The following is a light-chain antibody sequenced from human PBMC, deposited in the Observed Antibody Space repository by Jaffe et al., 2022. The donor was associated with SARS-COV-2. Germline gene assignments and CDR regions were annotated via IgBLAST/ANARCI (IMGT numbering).Light chain of an antibody. J-gene: IGKJ5*01. CDR1: QSVSTY. Sequence: EIVLTQSPATLSLSPGERATLSCRASQSVSTYLAWYQQKPGQAPRLLIYDASNRAPGLPARFSGSGSGTDFTLTISSPEPEDSAVYYCQQRSDWPSITFGQGTRLEIK. CDR3: QQRSDWPSIT. V-gene: IGKV3-11*01. CDR2: DAS.